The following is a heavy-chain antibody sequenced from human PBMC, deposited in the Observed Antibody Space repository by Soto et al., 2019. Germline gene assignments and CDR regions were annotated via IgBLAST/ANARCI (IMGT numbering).Heavy chain of an antibody. J-gene: IGHJ6*02. V-gene: IGHV4-39*02. CDR3: ARDKGIAAAGYYYYGMDV. Sequence: SETLSLTCTVSGGSISTSAYYWGWIRQPPGKGLEWIGTIFYSGTSYHNPSLKSRVTISVDTSKNQFSLTLTSVTAADTAVYYCARDKGIAAAGYYYYGMDVWGQGTTVTV. CDR1: GGSISTSAYY. D-gene: IGHD6-13*01. CDR2: IFYSGTS.